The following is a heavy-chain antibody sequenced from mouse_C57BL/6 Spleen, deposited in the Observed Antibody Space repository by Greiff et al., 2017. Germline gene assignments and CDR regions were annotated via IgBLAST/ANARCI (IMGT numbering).Heavy chain of an antibody. CDR3: ARNYDYAMDY. Sequence: EVQLVESGPGLVKPSQSLSLTCSVTGYSITSGYYWNWIRQFPGNKLEWMGYISYDGSNNYNPSLKNRISITRDTSKNQCFLKLNSVTTEDTATYYCARNYDYAMDYWGQGTSVTVSS. CDR2: ISYDGSN. CDR1: GYSITSGYY. J-gene: IGHJ4*01. D-gene: IGHD1-1*02. V-gene: IGHV3-6*01.